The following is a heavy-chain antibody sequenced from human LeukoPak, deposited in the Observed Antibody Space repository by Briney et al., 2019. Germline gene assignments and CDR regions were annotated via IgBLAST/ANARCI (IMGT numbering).Heavy chain of an antibody. CDR3: ARDRVHCRGGSCYLSADDWYFDL. J-gene: IGHJ2*01. CDR2: IIPIFGTA. Sequence: ASVKVSCKASGGTFSSYAISWVRQAPGQGLEWMGGIIPIFGTANYAQKFQGRVTITADESTSTAYMELSSLRSEDTAVYYCARDRVHCRGGSCYLSADDWYFDLWGRGTLVTVSS. D-gene: IGHD2-15*01. CDR1: GGTFSSYA. V-gene: IGHV1-69*13.